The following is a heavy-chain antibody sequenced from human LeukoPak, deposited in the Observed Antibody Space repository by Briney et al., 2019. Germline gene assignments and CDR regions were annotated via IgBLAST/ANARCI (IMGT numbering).Heavy chain of an antibody. CDR1: GYTITGYY. CDR3: ARVAIAAAEDAFDI. CDR2: INPNSGGT. Sequence: ASVKVSCKVSGYTITGYYMHWVRQAPGQGLEWMGWINPNSGGTNYAQKFQGWVTMTRDTSISTAYMELSRLRSDDTAVYYCARVAIAAAEDAFDIWGQGTMVTVSS. V-gene: IGHV1-2*04. J-gene: IGHJ3*02. D-gene: IGHD6-13*01.